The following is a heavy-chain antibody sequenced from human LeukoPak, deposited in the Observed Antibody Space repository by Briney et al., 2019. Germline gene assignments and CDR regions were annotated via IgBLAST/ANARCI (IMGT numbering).Heavy chain of an antibody. CDR3: ARDYCSGGSCYFDY. V-gene: IGHV3-33*01. J-gene: IGHJ4*02. Sequence: GGSLRLSCAASGFTFSSYGMHWVRQAPGKGLEWVAVIWYDGSNKYYADSVKGRFTISRDNSNNTLYLQMNSLRAEDTAVYYCARDYCSGGSCYFDYWGQGTLVTVSS. CDR2: IWYDGSNK. D-gene: IGHD2-15*01. CDR1: GFTFSSYG.